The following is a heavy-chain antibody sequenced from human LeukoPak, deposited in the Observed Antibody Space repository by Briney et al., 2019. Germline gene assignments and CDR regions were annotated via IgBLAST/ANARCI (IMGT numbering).Heavy chain of an antibody. CDR3: AKTPRDYYDSSGYYFGY. CDR1: GFTFSSYA. Sequence: GGSLRLSCAASGFTFSSYAMSWVRQAPGKGLEWVSAISGSGGSTYYADSVKGRFTISRDNSKNTLYLQMNSLRAEDAAVCYCAKTPRDYYDSSGYYFGYWGQGTLVTVSS. V-gene: IGHV3-23*01. D-gene: IGHD3-22*01. J-gene: IGHJ4*02. CDR2: ISGSGGST.